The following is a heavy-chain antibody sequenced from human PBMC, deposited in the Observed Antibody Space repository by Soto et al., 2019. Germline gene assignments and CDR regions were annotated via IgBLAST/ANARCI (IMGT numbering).Heavy chain of an antibody. D-gene: IGHD4-4*01. CDR2: ISGSGGST. CDR3: AKVPTGEMATVFQAFDI. Sequence: PGGSLRLSCVASESTFSSYAMSWVRQAPGKGLEWVSAISGSGGSTYYADSVKGRFAVSRDNSKSTLYLQMNSLRDEDTAVYYCAKVPTGEMATVFQAFDIWGQGTMVTVSS. V-gene: IGHV3-23*01. J-gene: IGHJ3*02. CDR1: ESTFSSYA.